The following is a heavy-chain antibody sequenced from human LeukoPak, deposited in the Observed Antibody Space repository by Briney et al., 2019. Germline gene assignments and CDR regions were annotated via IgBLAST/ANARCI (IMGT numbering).Heavy chain of an antibody. CDR3: AKDQRWKSLHYLDS. Sequence: GGSLRLSCAASGFTFSSSAMSWVRQVPGKGLEWVSGISSSGGSTNYADSVRGRFTISRDNSKNTLYVQMNSLRDEDTALYYCAKDQRWKSLHYLDSWGQGTLVTVSS. D-gene: IGHD1-1*01. CDR2: ISSSGGST. J-gene: IGHJ4*02. CDR1: GFTFSSSA. V-gene: IGHV3-23*01.